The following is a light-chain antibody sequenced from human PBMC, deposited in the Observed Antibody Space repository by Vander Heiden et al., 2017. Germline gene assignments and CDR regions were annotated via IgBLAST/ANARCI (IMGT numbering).Light chain of an antibody. Sequence: EIVMTQSPATLSVSPGERVTLSCRASQSVRSNLAWYQQKPGQAPRHLIYGAATRDTGLPPRCSGSGSGRELTLTISGLQSEDFAVYFCQQYKNRPMYTFGQGTKLEI. CDR3: QQYKNRPMYT. V-gene: IGKV3-15*01. J-gene: IGKJ2*01. CDR2: GAA. CDR1: QSVRSN.